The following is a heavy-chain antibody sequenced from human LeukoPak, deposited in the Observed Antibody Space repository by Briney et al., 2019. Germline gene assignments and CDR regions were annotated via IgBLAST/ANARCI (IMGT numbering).Heavy chain of an antibody. V-gene: IGHV3-23*01. D-gene: IGHD3-3*01. CDR1: GFSFSNYA. J-gene: IGHJ4*02. Sequence: GGSLRLSCVASGFSFSNYAMSWVRQAPGKGLEWVSVISGSGGSTYYADSVKGRFTISRDKSKNTLYLQMNSLRAEDTAVYYCAKSRSGYYRFDYGGQGTLVTVSS. CDR2: ISGSGGST. CDR3: AKSRSGYYRFDY.